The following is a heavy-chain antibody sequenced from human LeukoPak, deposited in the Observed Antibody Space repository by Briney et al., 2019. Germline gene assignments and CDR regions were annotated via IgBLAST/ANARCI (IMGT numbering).Heavy chain of an antibody. J-gene: IGHJ4*02. Sequence: PGGSLRLSCAASGFTFSNYWMTWVRQAPGKGLEWVANIKQDGSVKYYVDSVKGRFTISRDNAKNSLYLQMSGLTAEDTAVYNCARIGYSSSSLDFWGRGTLVTVSS. V-gene: IGHV3-7*03. CDR3: ARIGYSSSSLDF. CDR1: GFTFSNYW. CDR2: IKQDGSVK. D-gene: IGHD6-6*01.